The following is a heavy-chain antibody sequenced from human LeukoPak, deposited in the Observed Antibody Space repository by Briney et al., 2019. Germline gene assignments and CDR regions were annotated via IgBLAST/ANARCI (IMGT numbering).Heavy chain of an antibody. V-gene: IGHV3-30*03. D-gene: IGHD3-10*01. CDR3: ARSARGVIFDV. CDR1: GFIFSRYG. CDR2: VSYDGTET. Sequence: GSLRLPCAASGFIFSRYGMHWVRQAPGKGLEWVAVVSYDGTETKYADSVKGRLNLSRDNSKNTVYLQMNSLTFEDTAVYYCARSARGVIFDVWGKGTTVIVSS. J-gene: IGHJ6*04.